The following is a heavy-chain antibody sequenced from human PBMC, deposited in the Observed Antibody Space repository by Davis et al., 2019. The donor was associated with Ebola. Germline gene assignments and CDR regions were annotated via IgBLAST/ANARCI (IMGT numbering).Heavy chain of an antibody. CDR2: IKADGSEK. V-gene: IGHV3-7*01. Sequence: PGGSLRLSCAASGFMYGRTLSIYWVSWVRQAPGKGLEWVANIKADGSEKHYVDSVKGRFTISRDNSKNLVYLEMSSLRADDTAVYYCAREEFSPGDSWGQGTLVTVSS. CDR1: GFMYGRTLSIYW. CDR3: AREEFSPGDS. J-gene: IGHJ4*02.